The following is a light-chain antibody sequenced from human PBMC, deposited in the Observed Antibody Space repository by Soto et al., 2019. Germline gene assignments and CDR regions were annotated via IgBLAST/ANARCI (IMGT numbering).Light chain of an antibody. CDR3: SSYTSSTTLV. CDR2: DVT. CDR1: SSDVGGYKY. V-gene: IGLV2-14*03. J-gene: IGLJ1*01. Sequence: QSALTQPASVSGSPGQSITISCTGTSSDVGGYKYVSWYQQHPGKAPKLLIYDVTDRPSGVSNRFSGSTSGNTASLTISGLQAGDDADYYCSSYTSSTTLVFGTGTKVTVL.